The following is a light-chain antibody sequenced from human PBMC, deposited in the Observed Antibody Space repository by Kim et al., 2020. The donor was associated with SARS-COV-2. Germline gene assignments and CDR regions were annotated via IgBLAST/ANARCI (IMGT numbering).Light chain of an antibody. J-gene: IGKJ1*01. Sequence: ASVGDDATITCRASQGISNYLAWYQQKPGKAPKLLIYSATTLQFGISSRVSGSGSGTDFTLTISDLQPEDVATYYCQKYNAAPWTFGHGTKVDIK. CDR3: QKYNAAPWT. V-gene: IGKV1-27*01. CDR2: SAT. CDR1: QGISNY.